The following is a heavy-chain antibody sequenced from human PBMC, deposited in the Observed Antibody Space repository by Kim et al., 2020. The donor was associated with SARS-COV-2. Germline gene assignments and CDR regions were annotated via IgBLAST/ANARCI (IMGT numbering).Heavy chain of an antibody. CDR2: IYPGDSDT. CDR1: GYSFTSYW. CDR3: ARHPTTEVNRDGSGAFDI. V-gene: IGHV5-51*01. D-gene: IGHD3-3*01. J-gene: IGHJ3*02. Sequence: GESLKISCKGSGYSFTSYWIGWVRQMPGKGLEWMGIIYPGDSDTRYSPSFQGQVTISADKSISTAYLQWSSLKASDTAMYYCARHPTTEVNRDGSGAFDIWGQGTMVTVSS.